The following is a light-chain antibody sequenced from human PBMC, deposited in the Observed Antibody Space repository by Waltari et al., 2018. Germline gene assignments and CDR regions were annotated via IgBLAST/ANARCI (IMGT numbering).Light chain of an antibody. CDR1: SLRSYY. CDR3: NSRDSSGNHLV. CDR2: GKN. V-gene: IGLV3-19*01. J-gene: IGLJ2*01. Sequence: SSELTQDPAVSVALGQTVRITCQGDSLRSYYASWYQQKPGQAPVLVIYGKNNRPSGIPDRCAGSSVGNTASLTITGAQAEDEADYYCNSRDSSGNHLVFGGGTKLTVL.